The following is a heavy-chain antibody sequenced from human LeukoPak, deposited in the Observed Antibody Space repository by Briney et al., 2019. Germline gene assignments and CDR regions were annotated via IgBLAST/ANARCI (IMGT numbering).Heavy chain of an antibody. CDR3: ARGSWNYNWFDP. Sequence: PSETLSLTCTVSGGSISSGSYYWSWIRQPAGKGLEWIGRIYTSGSTNYNPSLKSRVTISVDTSKNQFSLKLSSVTAADTAVYYCARGSWNYNWFDPWGQGTLVTVSS. CDR1: GGSISSGSYY. J-gene: IGHJ5*02. D-gene: IGHD1-7*01. CDR2: IYTSGST. V-gene: IGHV4-61*02.